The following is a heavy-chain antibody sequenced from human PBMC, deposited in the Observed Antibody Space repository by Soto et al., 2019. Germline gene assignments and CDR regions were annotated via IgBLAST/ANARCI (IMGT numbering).Heavy chain of an antibody. CDR1: GVSFRNSA. D-gene: IGHD3-3*01. CDR2: ILTTGYT. V-gene: IGHV3-23*01. CDR3: AIDVRFGNRGNRFGP. J-gene: IGHJ5*02. Sequence: GVSFRNSALSCVSKKNGQGLEWVSAILTTGYTYYADSVRGRFIISRDNSKNTLYLQMNNLRAEDTAVYYCAIDVRFGNRGNRFGPWGQGTLVTVSS.